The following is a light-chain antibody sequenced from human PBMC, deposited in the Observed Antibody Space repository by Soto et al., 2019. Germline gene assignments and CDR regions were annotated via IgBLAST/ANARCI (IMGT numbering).Light chain of an antibody. CDR1: SSDVGSYNR. CDR3: SSYTSSNTYV. J-gene: IGLJ1*01. CDR2: DVS. Sequence: QSVLTQPPSVSGSPGHSVAISSTGTSSDVGSYNRVSWYQQPPGSAPKLMIYDVSNRPSGVPDRFSGSKSGNAASLTISGLQAEDEADYYCSSYTSSNTYVFGTGTKLTVL. V-gene: IGLV2-18*02.